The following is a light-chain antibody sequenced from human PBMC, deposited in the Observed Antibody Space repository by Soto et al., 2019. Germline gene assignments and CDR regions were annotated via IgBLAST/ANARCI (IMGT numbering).Light chain of an antibody. CDR2: GAS. J-gene: IGKJ1*01. V-gene: IGKV3-20*01. CDR1: QSISSSY. Sequence: IALTQSPGTLSLSPWERATLSCGASQSISSSYLAWYQQKPSQAPRLHLYGASNRATGIPDRFSGSGSGTDFTLTISRLEPEDFAVYYCQHYGSSPTFGQGTKVDIK. CDR3: QHYGSSPT.